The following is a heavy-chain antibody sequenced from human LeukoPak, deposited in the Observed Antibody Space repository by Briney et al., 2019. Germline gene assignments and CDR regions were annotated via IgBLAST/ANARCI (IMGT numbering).Heavy chain of an antibody. J-gene: IGHJ3*02. CDR2: ITPFNGNT. Sequence: GSSVKVSCKASGYTLTYRYLHWVRQAPGQALEWMGWITPFNGNTNYAQKFQDRVTITRDRSMSTAYMELSSLRSEDTAMYYCVSATTVTAAFDIWGQGTMVTVSS. CDR1: GYTLTYRY. CDR3: VSATTVTAAFDI. D-gene: IGHD4-17*01. V-gene: IGHV1-45*02.